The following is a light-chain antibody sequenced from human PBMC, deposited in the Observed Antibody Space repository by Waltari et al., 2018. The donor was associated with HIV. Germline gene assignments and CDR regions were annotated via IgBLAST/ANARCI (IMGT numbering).Light chain of an antibody. CDR1: QSVSSSH. V-gene: IGKV3-20*01. J-gene: IGKJ1*01. CDR3: QQYDNSRWT. CDR2: DAS. Sequence: ETILTQSPGTLSLSPGERATLSCRASQSVSSSHLAWYQQKPGQAPRLLVYDASSRATGIPDRFSGSGSGTDFILTINGLEPEDFALYYCQQYDNSRWTFGQGTKVEIK.